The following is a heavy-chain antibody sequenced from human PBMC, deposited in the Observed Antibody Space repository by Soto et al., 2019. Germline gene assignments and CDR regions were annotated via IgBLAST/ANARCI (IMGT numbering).Heavy chain of an antibody. CDR1: VFTFSSYA. J-gene: IGHJ4*02. CDR3: AKEVGITGTSFDY. V-gene: IGHV3-23*01. D-gene: IGHD1-20*01. CDR2: ISGSGGST. Sequence: PWWSLRLSCSASVFTFSSYAMSWFRQAPGKGLEWVSAISGSGGSTYYADSVKGRFTISRDNSKNTLYLQMNSLRAEDTAVYYCAKEVGITGTSFDYWGQGTLVTVSS.